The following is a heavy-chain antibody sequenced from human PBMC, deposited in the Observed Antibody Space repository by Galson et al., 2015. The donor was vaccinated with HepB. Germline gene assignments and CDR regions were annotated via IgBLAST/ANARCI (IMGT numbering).Heavy chain of an antibody. Sequence: SLRLSCAASGFTFSSYETNWVRQAPGKGLEWVSYISSSGSTIYYADSVKGRFTISRDNAKNSLYLQMNSLRAEDTAVYYCARDSSGYYEFDYWGQGTLVTVSS. CDR2: ISSSGSTI. D-gene: IGHD3-22*01. CDR3: ARDSSGYYEFDY. V-gene: IGHV3-48*03. CDR1: GFTFSSYE. J-gene: IGHJ4*02.